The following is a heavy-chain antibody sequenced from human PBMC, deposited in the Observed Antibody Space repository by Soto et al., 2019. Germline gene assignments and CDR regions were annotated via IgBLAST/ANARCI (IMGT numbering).Heavy chain of an antibody. Sequence: ASETLSLTCTVSGGPISSGDSYRSWIRQPPGKGLEWIGYIYYSGSTYYNPSLKSRVTISVDTSKNQFSLKLSSVTAADTAVYYCARDRRIEGDYYYGMDVWGQGTTVT. CDR2: IYYSGST. CDR3: ARDRRIEGDYYYGMDV. CDR1: GGPISSGDSY. J-gene: IGHJ6*02. D-gene: IGHD2-21*01. V-gene: IGHV4-30-4*01.